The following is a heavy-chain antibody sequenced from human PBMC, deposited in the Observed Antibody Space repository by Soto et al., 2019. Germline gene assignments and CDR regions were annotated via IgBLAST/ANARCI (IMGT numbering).Heavy chain of an antibody. CDR2: ISSSSSYI. V-gene: IGHV3-21*01. Sequence: PGGSLRLSCAASGFTFSSYSMNWVRQAPGKGLEWVSSISSSSSYIYYAESVKGRFTISRDNAKNSLYLQMNSLRAEDTAVYYCARRVVVPAAYASDYYYYMDVWGKGTTVTVSS. J-gene: IGHJ6*03. CDR3: ARRVVVPAAYASDYYYYMDV. CDR1: GFTFSSYS. D-gene: IGHD2-2*01.